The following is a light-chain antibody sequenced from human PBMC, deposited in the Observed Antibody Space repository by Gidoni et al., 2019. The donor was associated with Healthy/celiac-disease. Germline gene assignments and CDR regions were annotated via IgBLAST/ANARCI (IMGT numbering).Light chain of an antibody. CDR2: QDS. CDR3: QAWDSSTFSVV. Sequence: SYELTQPPSVSVSPGQTASITCSGDKLGDKYACWYQQKPGQSHVLVIDQDSKRPSGIPERFSGSNSGNTATLTISGTQAMDEADYYCQAWDSSTFSVVFGGGTKLTVL. CDR1: KLGDKY. J-gene: IGLJ2*01. V-gene: IGLV3-1*01.